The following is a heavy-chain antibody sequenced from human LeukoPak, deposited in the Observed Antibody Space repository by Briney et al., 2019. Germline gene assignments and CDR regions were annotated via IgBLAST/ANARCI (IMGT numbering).Heavy chain of an antibody. CDR1: GSTFSIYS. J-gene: IGHJ1*01. CDR3: ATQGGHSYDSNRSGYFQH. CDR2: ISSSSSFI. Sequence: PGGSLRLSCAASGSTFSIYSMNWVRQAPGKGLEWVSSISSSSSFIYYADSVKGRFTISRDNAKNSLYLQMNSLRTEDTAVYYCATQGGHSYDSNRSGYFQHWGQGTLVTVSS. D-gene: IGHD3-22*01. V-gene: IGHV3-21*01.